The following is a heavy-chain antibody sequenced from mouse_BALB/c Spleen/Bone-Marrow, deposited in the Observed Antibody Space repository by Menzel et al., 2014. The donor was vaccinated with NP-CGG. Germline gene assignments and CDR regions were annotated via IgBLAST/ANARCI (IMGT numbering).Heavy chain of an antibody. Sequence: QVQLQQSGPGLVAPSQSLSITCAISGFSLTSYGVHWVRQPPGKGLEWLVVIWSDGSTTYNSALNSRLSISKDNSKSQVFLKMNSLQTDDTAMYYCARRGSFYAMDYWGQGTSVTVSS. CDR3: ARRGSFYAMDY. V-gene: IGHV2-6-1*01. CDR2: IWSDGST. CDR1: GFSLTSYG. J-gene: IGHJ4*01.